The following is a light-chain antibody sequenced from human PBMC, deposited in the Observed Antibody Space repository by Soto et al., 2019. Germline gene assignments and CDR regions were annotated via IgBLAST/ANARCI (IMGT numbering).Light chain of an antibody. J-gene: IGKJ1*01. CDR1: QGIRND. Sequence: AIQMTQSPSSLSASVGDRVTITCRASQGIRNDLGWYQQKPGKAPKLLIYAASSLQSGVPSRFSGSGSGTDFTVTISRLQPEDFATYYCLPDYNYPRTFGQGTNVDIK. CDR2: AAS. V-gene: IGKV1-6*01. CDR3: LPDYNYPRT.